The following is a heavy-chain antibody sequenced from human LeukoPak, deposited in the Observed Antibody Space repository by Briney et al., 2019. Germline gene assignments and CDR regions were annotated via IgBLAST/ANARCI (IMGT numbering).Heavy chain of an antibody. J-gene: IGHJ4*02. CDR3: ASFRRRGSLLGSSSRAFFDY. CDR1: GFTFSDYY. V-gene: IGHV3-11*04. Sequence: GGSLRLSCAASGFTFSDYYMSWIRQAPGKGLEWVSYISSSGSTIYYADSVKGRFTISRDNAKNSLYLQMNSLRAEDTAVYYCASFRRRGSLLGSSSRAFFDYWGQGTLVTVSS. CDR2: ISSSGSTI. D-gene: IGHD6-6*01.